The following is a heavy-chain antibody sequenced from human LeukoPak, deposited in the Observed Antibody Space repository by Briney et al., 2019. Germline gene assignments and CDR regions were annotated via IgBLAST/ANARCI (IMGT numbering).Heavy chain of an antibody. CDR3: GRDVTVAGIGY. V-gene: IGHV4-39*07. CDR2: IYYSGST. Sequence: PSETLSLTCTVSGGSISSSYYWGWIRQPPGKGLEWIGSIYYSGSTYYNPSLKSRVTISVDTSKNQFSLKLSSVTAADTAVYYCGRDVTVAGIGYWGQGTLVTVSS. J-gene: IGHJ4*02. D-gene: IGHD6-19*01. CDR1: GGSISSSYY.